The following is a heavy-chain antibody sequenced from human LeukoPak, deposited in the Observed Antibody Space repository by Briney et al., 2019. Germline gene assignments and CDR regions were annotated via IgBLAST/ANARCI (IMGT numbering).Heavy chain of an antibody. J-gene: IGHJ4*02. CDR1: GFTFSSYA. CDR3: ARCLYYYGSGSYYVDY. Sequence: GGSLRLSCAASGFTFSSYAMSWVRQAPGKGLEWVSAIYGSVGGTYSADSVKGRFTISRDNSNNTLYLQMNSLRAEDTAVYYCARCLYYYGSGSYYVDYWGQGTLVT. V-gene: IGHV3-23*01. D-gene: IGHD3-10*01. CDR2: IYGSVGGT.